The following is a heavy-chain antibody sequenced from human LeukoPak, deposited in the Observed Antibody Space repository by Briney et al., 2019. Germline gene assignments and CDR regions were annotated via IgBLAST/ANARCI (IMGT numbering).Heavy chain of an antibody. V-gene: IGHV4-39*01. Sequence: SETLSLTCTVSGGSISSSSYYWGWIRQPPGKGLEWIGSIYYSGSTYYNPSLKSRVTISVDTSKNQFSLKLGSVTAADTAVYYCARPSFWANASDIWGQGTMVTVSS. J-gene: IGHJ3*02. D-gene: IGHD3-16*01. CDR1: GGSISSSSYY. CDR2: IYYSGST. CDR3: ARPSFWANASDI.